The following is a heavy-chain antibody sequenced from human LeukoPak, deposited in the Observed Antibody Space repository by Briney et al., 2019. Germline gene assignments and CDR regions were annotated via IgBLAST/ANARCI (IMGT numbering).Heavy chain of an antibody. CDR2: IYYSGST. V-gene: IGHV4-59*01. J-gene: IGHJ5*02. Sequence: SETLSLTCTVSGGSISSYYWSWIQQPPGKGLEWIGYIYYSGSTNYNPSLKSRVTISVDTSKNQFSLKLSSVTAADTAVYYCARGGSGSYSGNWFDPWGQGTLVTVSS. CDR1: GGSISSYY. D-gene: IGHD1-26*01. CDR3: ARGGSGSYSGNWFDP.